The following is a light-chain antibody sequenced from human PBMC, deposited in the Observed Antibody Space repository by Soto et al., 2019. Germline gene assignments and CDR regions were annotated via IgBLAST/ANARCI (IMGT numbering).Light chain of an antibody. Sequence: QSVLTQPPSASGSPGQSVTISCTGTSSDVGGYNFVSWYQQHPGKAPKLIIYEVSERPSGVPDRFSGSKAGNTAYLTVSGLQADAGADYYCSSYAGSNFNVFGIGTKVTVL. V-gene: IGLV2-8*01. CDR2: EVS. J-gene: IGLJ1*01. CDR3: SSYAGSNFNV. CDR1: SSDVGGYNF.